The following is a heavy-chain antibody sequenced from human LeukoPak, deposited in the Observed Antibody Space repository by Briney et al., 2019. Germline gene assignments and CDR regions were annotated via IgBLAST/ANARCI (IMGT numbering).Heavy chain of an antibody. CDR1: GFPFSSHW. D-gene: IGHD3-10*01. CDR2: INSDGSEK. Sequence: PGGSLRLSCAASGFPFSSHWLSWFRQSPGRGLEWVAHINSDGSEKNYVDSVKGRFTISRDNAKDSLFLQMNSLRAEDTAVYFCARSFLMSFGELLSGGFDVWGQGAVVTVSS. J-gene: IGHJ3*01. CDR3: ARSFLMSFGELLSGGFDV. V-gene: IGHV3-7*01.